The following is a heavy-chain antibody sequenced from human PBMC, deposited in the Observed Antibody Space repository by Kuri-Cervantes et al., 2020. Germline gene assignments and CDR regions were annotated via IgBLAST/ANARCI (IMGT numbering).Heavy chain of an antibody. Sequence: GGSLRLSCAAPGFIFNNYWMSWVRQAPGKGLEWVANIKKDGSGKYYVDSVKGRFTISRDNAKNSLYLQMNSLRAEDTAVYYCARFYDILTGYSTFGYWGQGTLVTVSS. CDR2: IKKDGSGK. CDR3: ARFYDILTGYSTFGY. J-gene: IGHJ4*02. D-gene: IGHD3-9*01. V-gene: IGHV3-7*03. CDR1: GFIFNNYW.